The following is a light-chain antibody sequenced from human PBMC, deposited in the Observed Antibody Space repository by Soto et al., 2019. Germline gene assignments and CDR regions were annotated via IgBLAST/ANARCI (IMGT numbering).Light chain of an antibody. J-gene: IGKJ2*01. V-gene: IGKV3-20*01. CDR2: GAS. Sequence: EIVLTQSPGTLSFSPGERATLSCRASQSVSSSYLAWYQQKPGQAPRLLIYGASSRATGIPDRFSGSGSGTDFTLTISRLEPEDFAVYYCQQYGSSPYTFGQGTQLEIK. CDR1: QSVSSSY. CDR3: QQYGSSPYT.